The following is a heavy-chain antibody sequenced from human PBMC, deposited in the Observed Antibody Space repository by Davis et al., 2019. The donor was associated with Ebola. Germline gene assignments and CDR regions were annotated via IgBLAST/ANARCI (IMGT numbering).Heavy chain of an antibody. J-gene: IGHJ6*02. V-gene: IGHV3-7*01. CDR3: LYGMDV. CDR1: GFSFSSYW. Sequence: GGSLRLSCAASGFSFSSYWMSWVRQAPGKGLEWVASIKQDGSEKYYVDSVKGRFTISRDNAKNSLCLQMNSLRAEDTAVYYCLYGMDVWGQGTTVTVSS. CDR2: IKQDGSEK.